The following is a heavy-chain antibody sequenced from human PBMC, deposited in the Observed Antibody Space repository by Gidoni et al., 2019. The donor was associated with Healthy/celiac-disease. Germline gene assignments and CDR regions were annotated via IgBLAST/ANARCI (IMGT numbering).Heavy chain of an antibody. CDR3: ARSIAVAGNYYYYYYGMDV. D-gene: IGHD6-19*01. CDR2: IKQDGSEK. J-gene: IGHJ6*02. Sequence: EVQLVESGGGLVQPGGSLRLSCAASGFTFSSYWMSWVRQTQGKGLEWGGNIKQDGSEKYYVDAVKGRFTISRDNAKNSLYLKMNSLRAEDTAVYYCARSIAVAGNYYYYYYGMDVWGQGTTVTVSS. V-gene: IGHV3-7*04. CDR1: GFTFSSYW.